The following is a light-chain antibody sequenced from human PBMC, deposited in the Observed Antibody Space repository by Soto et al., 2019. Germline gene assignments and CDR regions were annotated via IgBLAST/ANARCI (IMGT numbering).Light chain of an antibody. V-gene: IGLV2-8*01. CDR2: EVN. Sequence: QYALTQPPSASGSPGQSVTISCTGTSSDISKYNYVSWYQQLPGKAPKLLIYEVNKRPSEVPERFSGSKSANTASLTVSGLRTEDEADYYCSSYAGRNIVIFGGGTKVTVL. CDR1: SSDISKYNY. CDR3: SSYAGRNIVI. J-gene: IGLJ2*01.